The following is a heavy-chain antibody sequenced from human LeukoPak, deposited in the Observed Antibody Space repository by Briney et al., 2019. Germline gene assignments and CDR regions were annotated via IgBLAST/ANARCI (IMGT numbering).Heavy chain of an antibody. CDR3: AKDTLWFGELLTIDAFDI. V-gene: IGHV3-23*01. CDR1: GFTFSSYA. D-gene: IGHD3-10*01. Sequence: GGSLRLSCAASGFTFSSYAMSWVRQAPGKGLEWVSAISGSGGSTYYADSVKGRFTISRDNSKNTLYLQMNSLRAEDTAVYYCAKDTLWFGELLTIDAFDIWGQGTMVTVSS. CDR2: ISGSGGST. J-gene: IGHJ3*02.